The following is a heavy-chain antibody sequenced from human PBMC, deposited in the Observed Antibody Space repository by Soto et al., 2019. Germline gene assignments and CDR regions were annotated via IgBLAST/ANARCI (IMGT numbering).Heavy chain of an antibody. J-gene: IGHJ4*02. V-gene: IGHV4-39*02. CDR2: IYYSGST. CDR1: GVSISSSSYY. Sequence: SETLSLTCTVSGVSISSSSYYWAWIRQPPGQGLEWIGTIYYSGSTYYNASLKSRVTISVDSSKNHFSLKLFSVAAADTAVYYCARWGGDFWNAIWGQGTLVTVSS. CDR3: ARWGGDFWNAI. D-gene: IGHD3-3*01.